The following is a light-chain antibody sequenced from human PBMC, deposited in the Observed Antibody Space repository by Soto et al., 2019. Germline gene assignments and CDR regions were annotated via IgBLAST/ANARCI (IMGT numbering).Light chain of an antibody. V-gene: IGLV2-14*03. Sequence: QSVLTQPASVSGSPGQSVTISCTGASSDVGGSDYVSWYQQHPGKAPKLILYEVNNRPSGVSNHFSGSKSGNTASLIISGLQADEEAEYYCSSYSTTSTLVFGPGTKLTVL. CDR3: SSYSTTSTLV. CDR1: SSDVGGSDY. J-gene: IGLJ1*01. CDR2: EVN.